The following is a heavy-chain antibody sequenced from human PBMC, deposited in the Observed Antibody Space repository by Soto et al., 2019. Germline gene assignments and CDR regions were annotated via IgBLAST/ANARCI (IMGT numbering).Heavy chain of an antibody. CDR2: INPNSGGT. CDR3: ARSPQIGGTIRFDY. CDR1: GYTFTGYY. Sequence: ASVKVSCKASGYTFTGYYMHWVRQAPGQGLEWMGWINPNSGGTNYAQKFQGWVTMTRDTSISTAYMELSRLRSDDTAVYYCARSPQIGGTIRFDYWGQGTLVTVSS. J-gene: IGHJ4*02. D-gene: IGHD3-3*02. V-gene: IGHV1-2*04.